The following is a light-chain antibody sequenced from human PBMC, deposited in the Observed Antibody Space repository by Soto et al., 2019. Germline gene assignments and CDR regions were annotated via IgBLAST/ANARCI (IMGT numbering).Light chain of an antibody. V-gene: IGKV3-15*01. Sequence: EIVMTQSPATLSVSPGERATLSCRASQSVSRNVAWYQQKTGQAPRLLIHDASTRTTGISVRFSGSGSGTEFPLTISSLQSEDFAVYYCQQYNNWLWTFGQGTKVEIK. CDR1: QSVSRN. CDR2: DAS. CDR3: QQYNNWLWT. J-gene: IGKJ1*01.